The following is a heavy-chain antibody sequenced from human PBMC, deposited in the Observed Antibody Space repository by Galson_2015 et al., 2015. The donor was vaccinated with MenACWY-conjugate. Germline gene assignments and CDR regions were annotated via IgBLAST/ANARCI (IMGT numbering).Heavy chain of an antibody. Sequence: ETLSLTCAVYSGSFSTYYWAWIRQPPGEGLEWIGEIDHSGRTNYNPSLKSRVTISVDTSKGQFSLKLNSVTAADTAVYFCARGPPVKYVSGGYYYFDYWGQGTLVTVSS. CDR2: IDHSGRT. V-gene: IGHV4-34*01. J-gene: IGHJ4*02. D-gene: IGHD3-22*01. CDR1: SGSFSTYY. CDR3: ARGPPVKYVSGGYYYFDY.